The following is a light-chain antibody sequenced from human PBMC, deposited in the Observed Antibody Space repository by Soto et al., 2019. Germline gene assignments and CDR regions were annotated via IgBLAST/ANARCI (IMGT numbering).Light chain of an antibody. Sequence: QSVLTQPPSASGTPGQRVTISCSGSSSNIGSNYVYWYQQLPGTAPKRLIYRNNQRPSGVPDRFSGSKSGPSASLAISGLRSEDEADYYCAAWDDSLSRAVCGGGTKLTVL. J-gene: IGLJ2*01. CDR3: AAWDDSLSRAV. V-gene: IGLV1-47*01. CDR1: SSNIGSNY. CDR2: RNN.